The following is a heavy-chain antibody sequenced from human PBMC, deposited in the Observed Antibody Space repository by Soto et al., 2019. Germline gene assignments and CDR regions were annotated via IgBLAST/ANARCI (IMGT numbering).Heavy chain of an antibody. V-gene: IGHV1-18*01. Sequence: QFQLVQSGAEVKKPGASVRVSCKASGYNFTRFGITWVRQAPGQGLEWMGWMGAHSGHRRQAPRFQGRLTMTTDASLSTAYIDLRSLRSDDTALYYCGRGGQQQAQEEYYQFNGMDVWGQGAMVIVSS. CDR3: GRGGQQQAQEEYYQFNGMDV. CDR2: MGAHSGHR. J-gene: IGHJ6*02. CDR1: GYNFTRFG. D-gene: IGHD6-13*01.